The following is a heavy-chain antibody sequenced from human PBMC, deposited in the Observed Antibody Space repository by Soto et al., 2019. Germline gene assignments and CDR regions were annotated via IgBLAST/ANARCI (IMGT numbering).Heavy chain of an antibody. CDR1: GGAVSTLGYS. CDR2: IYHSGTI. J-gene: IGHJ4*02. Sequence: SETLSLTCFVSGGAVSTLGYSLAWIRQPPGKGLEWIGYIYHSGTIYSSPSLRGRVTISADTSRNQFSLKLTSVTAADTAVYYCARGVATSGPVDYWGQGTLVTVSS. CDR3: ARGVATSGPVDY. V-gene: IGHV4-30-2*01. D-gene: IGHD5-12*01.